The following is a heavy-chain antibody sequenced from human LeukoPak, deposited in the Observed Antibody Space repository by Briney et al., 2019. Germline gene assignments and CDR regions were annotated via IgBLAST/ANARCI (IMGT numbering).Heavy chain of an antibody. V-gene: IGHV1-69-2*01. CDR3: ASGQLSGN. CDR2: VDPEDGET. Sequence: ASVKVSCKVSGYTFTDYYMHWVQQAPGKGLEWMGLVDPEDGETIYAEKFQGRVTITADTSTDTAYMELSSLRSEDTAVYCCASGQLSGNWGQGTLVTVSS. D-gene: IGHD6-6*01. CDR1: GYTFTDYY. J-gene: IGHJ4*02.